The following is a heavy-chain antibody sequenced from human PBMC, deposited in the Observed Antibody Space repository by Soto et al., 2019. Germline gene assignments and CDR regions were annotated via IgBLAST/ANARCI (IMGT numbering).Heavy chain of an antibody. V-gene: IGHV3-15*01. D-gene: IGHD3-3*01. Sequence: GGSLRLSCAASGFTFSNAWMSWVRQAPGKGLEWVGRIKSKTDGGTTDYAAPVKGRFTISRDDSKNTLYLQMNSMKTEDTAVYYCTTDLTSDFWSGYPNYYYYGMDVWGQGTTVTVSS. CDR3: TTDLTSDFWSGYPNYYYYGMDV. J-gene: IGHJ6*02. CDR2: IKSKTDGGTT. CDR1: GFTFSNAW.